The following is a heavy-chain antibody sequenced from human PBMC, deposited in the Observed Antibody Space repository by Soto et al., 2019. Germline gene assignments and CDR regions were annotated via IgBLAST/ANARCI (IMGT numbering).Heavy chain of an antibody. CDR3: ALPPTHGRSWYHFDY. Sequence: QVQLVQSGAEVKKPGASVKVSCKASGYTFTSYYMHWVRQAPGQGLEWMGILNPSGGSTTYAQKVHGRVTMTRDTSTSTVYMELSSLRSEDTAVYYCALPPTHGRSWYHFDYWGQGILVNVAS. D-gene: IGHD6-13*01. CDR2: LNPSGGST. J-gene: IGHJ4*02. CDR1: GYTFTSYY. V-gene: IGHV1-46*03.